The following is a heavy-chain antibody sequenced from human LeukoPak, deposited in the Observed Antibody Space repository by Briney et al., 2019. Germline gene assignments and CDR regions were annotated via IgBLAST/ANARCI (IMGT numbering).Heavy chain of an antibody. V-gene: IGHV4-39*01. CDR1: GDSISSSSYY. D-gene: IGHD3-10*01. CDR3: ARRQYYGSGTYWFDP. J-gene: IGHJ5*02. CDR2: IYYSGST. Sequence: SETLSLTCTVSGDSISSSSYYWGWIRQPPGKGLEWIGGIYYSGSTDYNPSLKSRVTIPVDTSKNQFSLKLSSVTAADTAVYYCARRQYYGSGTYWFDPWGQGTLVTVSS.